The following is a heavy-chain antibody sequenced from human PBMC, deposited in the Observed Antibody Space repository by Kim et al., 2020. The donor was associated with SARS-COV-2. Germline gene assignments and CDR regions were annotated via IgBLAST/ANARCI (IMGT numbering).Heavy chain of an antibody. V-gene: IGHV3-13*01. J-gene: IGHJ3*02. CDR3: ARYNWAADAFDI. D-gene: IGHD1-20*01. Sequence: YYPVSVKGRFTISRENAKNSLYLQMNSLRAGDTAVYYCARYNWAADAFDIWGQGTMVTVSS.